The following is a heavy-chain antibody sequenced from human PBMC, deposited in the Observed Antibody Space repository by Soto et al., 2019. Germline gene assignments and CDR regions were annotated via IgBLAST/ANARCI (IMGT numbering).Heavy chain of an antibody. D-gene: IGHD2-2*01. CDR3: ASVGYCSSTSCYDWFDP. CDR2: INAGNGNT. Sequence: ASVKVSCKASGYTFTSYAMHWVRQAPGQRLEWMGWINAGNGNTKYSQKFQGRVTITRDTSASTAYMELRSLRSDDTAVYYCASVGYCSSTSCYDWFDPWGQGTLVTVSS. V-gene: IGHV1-3*01. CDR1: GYTFTSYA. J-gene: IGHJ5*02.